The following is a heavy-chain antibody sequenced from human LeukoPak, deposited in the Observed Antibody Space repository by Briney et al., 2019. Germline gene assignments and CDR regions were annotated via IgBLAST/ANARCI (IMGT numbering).Heavy chain of an antibody. CDR3: ATVLYCSSTSCYDY. J-gene: IGHJ4*02. CDR2: ISAYNGNT. Sequence: ASVKVSCKASGYTFTSYGISWVRQAPGQGLEWMGWISAYNGNTNYAQKFQGRVTMTEDTSTDTAYMELSSLRSEDTAVYYCATVLYCSSTSCYDYWGQGTLVTVSS. D-gene: IGHD2-2*01. V-gene: IGHV1-18*01. CDR1: GYTFTSYG.